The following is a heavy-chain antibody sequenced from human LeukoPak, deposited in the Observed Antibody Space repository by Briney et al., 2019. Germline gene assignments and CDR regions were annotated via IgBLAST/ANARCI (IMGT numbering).Heavy chain of an antibody. CDR2: IFYTGST. J-gene: IGHJ4*02. Sequence: SETLSLTCTLSGGSIGSYFWSWIRQPPGKGLEWIGYIFYTGSTNYSPSLKSRVTMSLDASQSQFALKLRSVTAADTAVYYCARQGGGNYAPLDSWGQGALVTVSS. V-gene: IGHV4-59*08. CDR1: GGSIGSYF. CDR3: ARQGGGNYAPLDS. D-gene: IGHD1-26*01.